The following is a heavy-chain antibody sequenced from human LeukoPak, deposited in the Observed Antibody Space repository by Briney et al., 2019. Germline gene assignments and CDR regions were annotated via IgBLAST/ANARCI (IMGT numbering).Heavy chain of an antibody. D-gene: IGHD3-10*01. V-gene: IGHV1-2*02. CDR1: GYTFTGYY. CDR3: ARVSFGGGLDY. J-gene: IGHJ4*02. Sequence: SVTDSRKATGYTFTGYYMHWVRQAPGQGLEWMGWINPNSGDTNYAQKFQGRVTITRNTSISTAYMELGRLRSDDTAVYYCARVSFGGGLDYWGQGTLVTVSS. CDR2: INPNSGDT.